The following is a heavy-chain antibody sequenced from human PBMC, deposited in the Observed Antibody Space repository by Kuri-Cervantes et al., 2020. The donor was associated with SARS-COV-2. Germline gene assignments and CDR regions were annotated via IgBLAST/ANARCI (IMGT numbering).Heavy chain of an antibody. V-gene: IGHV3-23*01. Sequence: GESLKISCAASGFTFSSYGMHWVRQAPGKGLEWVSAISGSGGSTYYADSVKGRFTISRDNSKNTLYLQMNSLRAEGTAVYYCARDVYPYSKLGHYFDYWGQGTLVTVSS. J-gene: IGHJ4*02. D-gene: IGHD4-11*01. CDR1: GFTFSSYG. CDR2: ISGSGGST. CDR3: ARDVYPYSKLGHYFDY.